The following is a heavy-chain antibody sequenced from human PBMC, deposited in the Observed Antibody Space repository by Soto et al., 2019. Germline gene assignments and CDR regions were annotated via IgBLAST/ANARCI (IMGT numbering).Heavy chain of an antibody. Sequence: GESLKISCKGSGYSFTSYWIGWVRQMPGKGLEWMGIIYPGDSDTRYSPSFQGQVTISADKSISTAYLQWSSLKASDTAMYYCARQGRVEGYYYDSSGYSRPPYYCYGMDVWGQGTTVTFSS. CDR1: GYSFTSYW. D-gene: IGHD3-22*01. V-gene: IGHV5-51*01. J-gene: IGHJ6*02. CDR2: IYPGDSDT. CDR3: ARQGRVEGYYYDSSGYSRPPYYCYGMDV.